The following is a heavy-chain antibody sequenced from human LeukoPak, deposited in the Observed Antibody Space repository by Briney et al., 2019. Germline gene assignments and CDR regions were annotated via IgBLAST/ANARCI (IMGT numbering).Heavy chain of an antibody. CDR1: GGSISSSSYY. J-gene: IGHJ5*02. Sequence: SETLSLTCTVSGGSISSSSYYWGWIRQPPGKGLEWIGSIYYSGSTYYNPSLKSRVTISVDTSKNQFSLKLSSVTAADTAVYYCAGHGGITMVRGVIKKRNWFDPWGQGTLVTVSS. CDR2: IYYSGST. CDR3: AGHGGITMVRGVIKKRNWFDP. V-gene: IGHV4-39*01. D-gene: IGHD3-10*01.